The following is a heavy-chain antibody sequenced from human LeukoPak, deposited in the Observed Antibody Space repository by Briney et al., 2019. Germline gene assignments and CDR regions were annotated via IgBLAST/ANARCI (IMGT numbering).Heavy chain of an antibody. V-gene: IGHV4-39*01. CDR3: ARAMSIAARLQTIFDY. D-gene: IGHD6-6*01. CDR1: GVSISSSYSY. Sequence: SETLSLTCTVSGVSISSSYSYWGWIRQPPGMGLEWIGSIYYTGNTYYNASLKSQVSISIDTSKNQFSLNLTSVTAADTAVYYCARAMSIAARLQTIFDYWGQGTLVTVSS. J-gene: IGHJ4*02. CDR2: IYYTGNT.